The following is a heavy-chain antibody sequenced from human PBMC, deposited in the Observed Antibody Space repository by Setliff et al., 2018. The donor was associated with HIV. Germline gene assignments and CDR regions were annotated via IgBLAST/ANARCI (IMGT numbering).Heavy chain of an antibody. Sequence: ASVKVSCKASGGTFSSYGISWVRQAPGQGLEWMGWINPNSGGTNYAQKFQGRVNMTRDTSISTTYMELSRLRSDDTAVYYCARDPGYKSTWYGVFDIWGQGTMVTVSS. CDR2: INPNSGGT. D-gene: IGHD6-13*01. CDR3: ARDPGYKSTWYGVFDI. CDR1: GGTFSSYG. V-gene: IGHV1-2*02. J-gene: IGHJ3*02.